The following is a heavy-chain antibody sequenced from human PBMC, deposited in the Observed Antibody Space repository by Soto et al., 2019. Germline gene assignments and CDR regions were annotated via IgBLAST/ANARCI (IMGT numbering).Heavy chain of an antibody. CDR2: ISYDGSTK. CDR1: GFTFTSHA. J-gene: IGHJ5*02. D-gene: IGHD4-17*01. V-gene: IGHV3-30-3*01. CDR3: ARAQSSTVITSTHFDP. Sequence: SGGSLRLSCAASGFTFTSHAMNWVRQAPGKGLEWVAIISYDGSTKFYADSVKGRFTISRDNAKNTVYLHLNSLRGEDTAVYYCARAQSSTVITSTHFDPWGQGTPVTVSS.